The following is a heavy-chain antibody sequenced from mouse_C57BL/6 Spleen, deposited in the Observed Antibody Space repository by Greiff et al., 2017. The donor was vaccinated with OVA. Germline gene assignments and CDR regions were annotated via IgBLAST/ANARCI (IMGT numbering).Heavy chain of an antibody. CDR2: LGPGSGST. CDR1: GYTFTDYY. Sequence: VQLQQSGAELVKPGASVKISCKASGYTFTDYYINWVKQRPGQGLEWIGKLGPGSGSTYYNEKFKGKATLTADKSSSTAYMQLSSLTSEDSAVYFCARNWAWFAYWGQGTLVTVSA. V-gene: IGHV1-77*01. J-gene: IGHJ3*01. D-gene: IGHD4-1*01. CDR3: ARNWAWFAY.